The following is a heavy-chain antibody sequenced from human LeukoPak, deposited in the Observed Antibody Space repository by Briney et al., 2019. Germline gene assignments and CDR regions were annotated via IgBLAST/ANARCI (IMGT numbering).Heavy chain of an antibody. J-gene: IGHJ3*02. D-gene: IGHD2-21*01. Sequence: GGSLRLSCAASGFTFSSYSMNWVRQAPGKGLEWVSSISSSSSYIYYADSVKGRFTISRDNAKNSLYLQMNSLRAEDTAVYHCASGVVVIAPGAFDIWGQGTMVTVSS. V-gene: IGHV3-21*01. CDR2: ISSSSSYI. CDR1: GFTFSSYS. CDR3: ASGVVVIAPGAFDI.